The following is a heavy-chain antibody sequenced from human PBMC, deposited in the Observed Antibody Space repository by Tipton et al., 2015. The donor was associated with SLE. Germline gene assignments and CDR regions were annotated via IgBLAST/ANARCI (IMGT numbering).Heavy chain of an antibody. CDR1: GGSISSSNW. CDR2: IYYSGST. CDR3: ARGAPEAVGVGSGWIDY. J-gene: IGHJ4*02. V-gene: IGHV4-4*02. D-gene: IGHD6-19*01. Sequence: TLSLTCAVSGGSISSSNWWSWVRQPPGKGLEWIGYIYYSGSTNYNPSLKSRVTISVDTSKNQFSLKLSSVTAADTAVYYCARGAPEAVGVGSGWIDYWGQGTLVTVSS.